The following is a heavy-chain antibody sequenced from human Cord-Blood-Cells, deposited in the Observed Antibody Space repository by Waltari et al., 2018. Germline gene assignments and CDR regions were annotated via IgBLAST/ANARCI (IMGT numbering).Heavy chain of an antibody. J-gene: IGHJ6*02. CDR3: ARASGYDYFYYYGMDV. V-gene: IGHV1-3*01. CDR1: GYTFTSYA. CDR2: INAGNGNT. D-gene: IGHD5-12*01. Sequence: QVQLVQSGAEVTKPGASVKVSCKASGYTFTSYAMHWVRQAPGQRLEWMGWINAGNGNTKYSQKFQGRVTITRDTSASTAYMELSSLRSEDTAVYYCARASGYDYFYYYGMDVWGQGTTVTVSS.